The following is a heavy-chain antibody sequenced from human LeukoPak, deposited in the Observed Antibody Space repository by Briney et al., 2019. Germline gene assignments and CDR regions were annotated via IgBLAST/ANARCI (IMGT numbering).Heavy chain of an antibody. V-gene: IGHV4-39*01. Sequence: SETLSLTCTVSGGSISSSSYYWGWIRQPPGKGLEWIGSIYYSVSPYYNPSLKSRVNISVDTSKNQFSLKLSSVTAADTAVYYCARRNYYYDSSGYYYFDYWGQGTLVTVSS. D-gene: IGHD3-22*01. CDR1: GGSISSSSYY. CDR3: ARRNYYYDSSGYYYFDY. J-gene: IGHJ4*02. CDR2: IYYSVSP.